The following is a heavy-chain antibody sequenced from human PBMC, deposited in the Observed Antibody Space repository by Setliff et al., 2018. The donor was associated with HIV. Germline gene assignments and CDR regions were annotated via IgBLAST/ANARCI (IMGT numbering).Heavy chain of an antibody. Sequence: PSETLSLTCSVSGGSISSSTYYWGWIRQPPGKGLEWIGDIFYTGSTYYNPSPKSRVAISIDTSENRFSLRLNSVTAADTGVYYCARRGRDGVLIVFATGFDPWGQGTLVTVSS. CDR3: ARRGRDGVLIVFATGFDP. CDR2: IFYTGST. D-gene: IGHD2-8*01. J-gene: IGHJ5*02. CDR1: GGSISSSTYY. V-gene: IGHV4-39*01.